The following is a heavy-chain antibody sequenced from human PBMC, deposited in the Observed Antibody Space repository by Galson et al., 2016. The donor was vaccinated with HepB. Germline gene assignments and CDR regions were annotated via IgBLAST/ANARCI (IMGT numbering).Heavy chain of an antibody. V-gene: IGHV3-7*01. J-gene: IGHJ6*02. D-gene: IGHD4-17*01. Sequence: SLRLSCAASGFTFSSCWMTWVRQAPGKGLEWVANIKQDGSEKYYVDSVKGRFTISRDNAQKSLYLQMNSLRAEDTAVYYRAREGLSDYGDYKYYYYALDGWGQGTTGTVS. CDR2: IKQDGSEK. CDR3: AREGLSDYGDYKYYYYALDG. CDR1: GFTFSSCW.